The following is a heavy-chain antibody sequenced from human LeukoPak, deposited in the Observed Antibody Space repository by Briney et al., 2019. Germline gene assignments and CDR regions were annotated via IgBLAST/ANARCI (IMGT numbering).Heavy chain of an antibody. CDR1: GFTFSSYS. D-gene: IGHD2-15*01. J-gene: IGHJ4*02. CDR2: ISSSSSYI. CDR3: AREYCSGGSCYYFDY. V-gene: IGHV3-21*01. Sequence: GWSLLLSCASSGFTFSSYSMSWVRQPPGKGLEWDSSISSSSSYIYYADTVKGRFTTSRDNAKNSLYLQINSLRAEDTAVYYCAREYCSGGSCYYFDYWGQGALVTVSS.